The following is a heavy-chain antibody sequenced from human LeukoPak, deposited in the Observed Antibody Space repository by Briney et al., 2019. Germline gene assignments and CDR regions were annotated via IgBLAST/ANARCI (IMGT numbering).Heavy chain of an antibody. D-gene: IGHD3-22*01. J-gene: IGHJ4*02. V-gene: IGHV3-21*04. Sequence: GGSLRLSCAASGFTFSSYSMNWVRQAPGKGLEWVSSISSSSSYIYYADSVKGRFTISRDNAKNSLYLQMNSLRAEDTALYYCAIMHPYYDGSGYWVQWGQGTLVTVSS. CDR2: ISSSSSYI. CDR1: GFTFSSYS. CDR3: AIMHPYYDGSGYWVQ.